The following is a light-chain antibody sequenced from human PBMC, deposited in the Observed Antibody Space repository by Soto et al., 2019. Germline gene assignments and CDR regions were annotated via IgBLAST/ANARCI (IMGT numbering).Light chain of an antibody. CDR3: SSYTSTRTHV. V-gene: IGLV2-14*01. CDR1: SSDVGGYNY. J-gene: IGLJ1*01. CDR2: EVS. Sequence: QSALTQPASVSGSPGQSITISCTGTSSDVGGYNYVSWYQQHPGKAPKLMIYEVSTRPSGVSDRFSGSKSGNTASLTISGLQAEDKADCYCSSYTSTRTHVFGTGTKVTVL.